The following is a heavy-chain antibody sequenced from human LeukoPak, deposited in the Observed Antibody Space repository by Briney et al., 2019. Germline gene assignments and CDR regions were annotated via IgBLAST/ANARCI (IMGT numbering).Heavy chain of an antibody. CDR1: GGTFSSYA. V-gene: IGHV1-69*04. CDR2: IIPILGIA. Sequence: GASVKVSCKASGGTFSSYAISWVRQAPGQGLEWMGRIIPILGIANYAQKFQGRVTITADESTSTAYMELSSLRSEDTAVYYCARDLAYSSSFGYWGQGTLVTVSS. D-gene: IGHD6-13*01. CDR3: ARDLAYSSSFGY. J-gene: IGHJ4*02.